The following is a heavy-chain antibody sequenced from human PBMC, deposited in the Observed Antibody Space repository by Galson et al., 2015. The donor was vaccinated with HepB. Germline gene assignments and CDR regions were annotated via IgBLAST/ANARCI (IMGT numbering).Heavy chain of an antibody. CDR2: INQDGSSK. J-gene: IGHJ6*02. V-gene: IGHV3-7*03. CDR1: GFTFSSYW. D-gene: IGHD3-10*01. CDR3: ARRISLVRGIITKPDYYYGMDV. Sequence: SLRLSCAASGFTFSSYWMNWVRQAPGKGLEWVAHINQDGSSKYYVDSVKGRFTISRDNAKDSVYLQLDSLRAEDTAVYYCARRISLVRGIITKPDYYYGMDVWGQGTTVTLAS.